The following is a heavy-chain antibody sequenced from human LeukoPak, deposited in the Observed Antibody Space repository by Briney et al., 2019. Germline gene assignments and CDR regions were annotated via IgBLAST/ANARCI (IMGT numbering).Heavy chain of an antibody. CDR2: INPGGSNR. V-gene: IGHV3-48*04. Sequence: PGGSLRLSCEASGIPFRSYSMNWVRQAPGKGLEWVSYINPGGSNRFYAGSVRGRFTISRDDAKKSVYLQMNSLRAEDTAVYYCASSLSSGWGPVDDYWGQGIMVTVSS. CDR3: ASSLSSGWGPVDDY. J-gene: IGHJ4*02. D-gene: IGHD6-19*01. CDR1: GIPFRSYS.